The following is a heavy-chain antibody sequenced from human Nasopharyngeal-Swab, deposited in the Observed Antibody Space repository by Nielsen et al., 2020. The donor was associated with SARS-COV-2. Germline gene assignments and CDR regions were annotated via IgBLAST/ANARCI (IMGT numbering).Heavy chain of an antibody. CDR1: GYTFSSYA. D-gene: IGHD3-22*01. CDR3: ARATNNYYDSSGSDTTGGMDV. V-gene: IGHV1-3*01. J-gene: IGHJ6*02. Sequence: ASVKVSCKASGYTFSSYAMHWVRQAPGQRLEWMGWINAGKGNTKYSQKLQGRVTITRDTSASTAYMELSSLRSEDTAVYYCARATNNYYDSSGSDTTGGMDVWGQGTTVTVSS. CDR2: INAGKGNT.